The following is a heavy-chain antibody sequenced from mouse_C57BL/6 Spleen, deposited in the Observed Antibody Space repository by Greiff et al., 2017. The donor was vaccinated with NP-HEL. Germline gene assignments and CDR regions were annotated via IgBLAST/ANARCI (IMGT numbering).Heavy chain of an antibody. D-gene: IGHD2-3*01. V-gene: IGHV14-4*01. Sequence: VHVQQSGAELVRPGASVKLSCTASGFNIKDDYMHWVKQRPEQGLEWIGWIDPENGDTEYASKFQGKATITADTSSNTAYLQLSSLTSEDTAVYYVTTGWLPSFAYWGQGTLVTVSA. CDR3: TTGWLPSFAY. CDR2: IDPENGDT. J-gene: IGHJ3*01. CDR1: GFNIKDDY.